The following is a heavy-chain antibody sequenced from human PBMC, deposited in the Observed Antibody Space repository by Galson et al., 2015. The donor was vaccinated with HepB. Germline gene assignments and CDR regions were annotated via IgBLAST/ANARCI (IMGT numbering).Heavy chain of an antibody. J-gene: IGHJ4*01. CDR2: ITSDTGTI. Sequence: ARRRCCAASGFTVNLYSMYWVRQDPGKGREWVSYITSDTGTINYADSVKGRFTISRDNAKNSLYLQMNSLRYEDTAVYYRARSVAGRFDYWGHGTLVTVSS. D-gene: IGHD6-19*01. CDR1: GFTVNLYS. V-gene: IGHV3-48*02. CDR3: ARSVAGRFDY.